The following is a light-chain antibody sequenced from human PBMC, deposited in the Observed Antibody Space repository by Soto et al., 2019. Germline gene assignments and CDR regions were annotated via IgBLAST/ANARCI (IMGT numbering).Light chain of an antibody. CDR1: SSNIRAGYD. J-gene: IGLJ2*01. CDR2: GNT. Sequence: QSVLTQPPSVSGAPGQRVTISCTGSSSNIRAGYDVHWYQQLPGTAPKLLIYGNTNRPSGVPDRFSGSKSGTSASLTITGLQAEDEADYYCQSYDSSLRGSVFGGGTKVTVL. V-gene: IGLV1-40*01. CDR3: QSYDSSLRGSV.